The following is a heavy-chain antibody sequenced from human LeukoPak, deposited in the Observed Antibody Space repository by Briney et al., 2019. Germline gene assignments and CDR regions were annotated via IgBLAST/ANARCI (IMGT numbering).Heavy chain of an antibody. CDR1: CDSISTSSYY. CDR3: ARHKDYYYSYMDV. J-gene: IGHJ6*03. Sequence: PSETLSLTCSVSCDSISTSSYYWGWIRQPPGKGLEWIGTIYYSGSTYYNPSLTSRVTISVDTSKNQFSLKLSSVTAADTAVYYCARHKDYYYSYMDVWGKGTTVTISS. V-gene: IGHV4-39*01. CDR2: IYYSGST.